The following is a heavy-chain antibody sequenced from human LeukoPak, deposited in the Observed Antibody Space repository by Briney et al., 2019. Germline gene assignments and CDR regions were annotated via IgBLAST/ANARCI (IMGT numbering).Heavy chain of an antibody. V-gene: IGHV1-2*02. CDR3: ASVRSSASYHYAFDY. CDR1: GYTFTGYY. D-gene: IGHD3-22*01. J-gene: IGHJ4*02. CDR2: INPNSGGT. Sequence: ASVKVSCKASGYTFTGYYMQWVRQAPGQGLEWMGWINPNSGGTNYAQKFQGRITMTRDTSISTAYMELNRLTSDDTAVYYCASVRSSASYHYAFDYWGQGTQVTVSS.